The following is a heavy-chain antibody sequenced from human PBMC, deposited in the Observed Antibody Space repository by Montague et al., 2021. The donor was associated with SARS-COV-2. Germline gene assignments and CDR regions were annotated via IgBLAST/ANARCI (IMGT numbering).Heavy chain of an antibody. CDR2: IFYRGST. D-gene: IGHD2-2*01. J-gene: IGHJ4*02. CDR1: GDSLTYFY. Sequence: SETLSLTCTVSGDSLTYFYWSWIRQSPGKGPEWIGNIFYRGSTNYNPSLKSRVTISVDTSKNQFSLNLTSVTATDTAVYYCVRGATRTFDYWGQGTLVTVSS. V-gene: IGHV4-59*01. CDR3: VRGATRTFDY.